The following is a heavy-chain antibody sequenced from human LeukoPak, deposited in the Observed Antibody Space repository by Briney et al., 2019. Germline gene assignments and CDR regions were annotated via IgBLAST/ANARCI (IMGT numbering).Heavy chain of an antibody. Sequence: ASVKVSCKASGYTFTSYDINWVRQATGQGLEWMGWMNPNSGNTGYAQKFQGRVTITADKSTSTAYMELSSLRSEDTAVYYCARDLRGGSYHANWGQGTLVTVSS. V-gene: IGHV1-8*03. CDR2: MNPNSGNT. CDR1: GYTFTSYD. D-gene: IGHD1-26*01. CDR3: ARDLRGGSYHAN. J-gene: IGHJ4*02.